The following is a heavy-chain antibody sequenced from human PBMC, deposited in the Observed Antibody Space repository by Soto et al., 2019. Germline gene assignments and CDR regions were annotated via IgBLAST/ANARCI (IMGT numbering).Heavy chain of an antibody. CDR1: GYTSSNFW. CDR3: GRSPRSSPYFDY. J-gene: IGHJ4*02. Sequence: GESLKISCQCSGYTSSNFWIAWVRQLPGKGLEWMGIIYPGDYETRYSPSFHGKVTISADRSIGTAYLQWSRLEASDSAFYFCGRSPRSSPYFDYWGQGALVTVSS. V-gene: IGHV5-51*01. D-gene: IGHD6-13*01. CDR2: IYPGDYET.